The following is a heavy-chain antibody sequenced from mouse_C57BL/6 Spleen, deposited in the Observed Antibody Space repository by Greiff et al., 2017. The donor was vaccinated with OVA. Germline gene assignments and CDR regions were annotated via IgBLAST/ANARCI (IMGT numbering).Heavy chain of an antibody. J-gene: IGHJ1*03. D-gene: IGHD1-1*01. CDR1: GYAFSSSW. V-gene: IGHV1-82*01. CDR3: ARRLLLRYFDV. Sequence: VQLQQSGPELVKPGASVKISCKASGYAFSSSWMNWVKQRPGKGLEWIGRIYPGDGDTNYNGKFKGKATLTADKSSSTAYMQLSSLTSEDSAVYFCARRLLLRYFDVWGTGTTVTVSS. CDR2: IYPGDGDT.